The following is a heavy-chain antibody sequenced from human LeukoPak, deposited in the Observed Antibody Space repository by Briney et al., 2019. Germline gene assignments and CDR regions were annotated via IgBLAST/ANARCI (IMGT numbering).Heavy chain of an antibody. CDR1: GGSISSGSYY. CDR2: IYTSGSA. D-gene: IGHD3-3*01. Sequence: SETLSLTCTVSGGSISSGSYYWSWIRQPAGKGLEWIGRIYTSGSANYNPSLKSRVTISVDTSKNQFSLKLSSVAAADTAVYYCARVTIFGVAAVWFHPWGQGTLVTVSS. J-gene: IGHJ5*02. CDR3: ARVTIFGVAAVWFHP. V-gene: IGHV4-61*02.